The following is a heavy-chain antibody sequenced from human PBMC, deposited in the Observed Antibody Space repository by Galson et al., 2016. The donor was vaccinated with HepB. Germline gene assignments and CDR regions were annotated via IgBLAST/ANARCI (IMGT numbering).Heavy chain of an antibody. J-gene: IGHJ5*02. CDR3: GRDHSVVLTTAYNWFDP. D-gene: IGHD4-23*01. Sequence: SLRLSCAASGFAFSSHWMHWVRQDLGKGLVWVSRINSDGTISNCADSVKGRFTISRDNAKNTLYLQMNSLRAEDTAVYYCGRDHSVVLTTAYNWFDPWGQGTLVTVSS. CDR1: GFAFSSHW. CDR2: INSDGTIS. V-gene: IGHV3-74*01.